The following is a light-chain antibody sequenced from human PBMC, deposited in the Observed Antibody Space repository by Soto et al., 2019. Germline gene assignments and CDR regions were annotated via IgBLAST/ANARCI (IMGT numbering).Light chain of an antibody. CDR1: SSNIGAGSD. V-gene: IGLV1-40*01. Sequence: QTVVTQPPSVSGVSGQRVTISCTGSSSNIGAGSDVHWYQQLPGTAPKLLIAGDTTRPSGVPDRFSGSKSGASASLAITGLRAEDEADYYCQSYDSSLSASVFGGGTQLTVL. J-gene: IGLJ3*02. CDR2: GDT. CDR3: QSYDSSLSASV.